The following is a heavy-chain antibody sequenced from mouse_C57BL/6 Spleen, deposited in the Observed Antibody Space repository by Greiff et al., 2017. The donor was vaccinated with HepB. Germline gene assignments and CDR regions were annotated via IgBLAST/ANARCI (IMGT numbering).Heavy chain of an antibody. CDR1: GFTFSSYA. CDR2: ISSGGDYI. J-gene: IGHJ4*01. D-gene: IGHD1-1*01. CDR3: TRDTPSTVVAPFAMDY. Sequence: EVQGVESGEGLVKPGGSLKLSCAASGFTFSSYAMSWVRQTPEKRLEWVAYISSGGDYIYYADTVKGRFTISRDNARNTLYLQMSSLKSEDTAMYYCTRDTPSTVVAPFAMDYWGQGTSVTVSS. V-gene: IGHV5-9-1*02.